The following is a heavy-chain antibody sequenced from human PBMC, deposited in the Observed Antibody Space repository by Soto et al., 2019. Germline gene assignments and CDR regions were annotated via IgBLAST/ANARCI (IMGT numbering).Heavy chain of an antibody. D-gene: IGHD2-21*01. CDR3: ARGAIGLNWFDP. CDR2: IYYSGST. Sequence: SETLSLTCTVSGGSISSGGYCWSWIRQHPGKGLEWIGYIYYSGSTYYNPSLKSRVTISVDTSKNQFSLKLSSVTAADTAVYYCARGAIGLNWFDPWGQGTLVTVSS. CDR1: GGSISSGGYC. J-gene: IGHJ5*02. V-gene: IGHV4-31*03.